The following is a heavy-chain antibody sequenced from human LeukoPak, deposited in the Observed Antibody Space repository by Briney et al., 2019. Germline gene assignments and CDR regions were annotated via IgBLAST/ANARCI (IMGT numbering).Heavy chain of an antibody. CDR1: GFTFSTYP. V-gene: IGHV3-23*01. J-gene: IGHJ3*02. CDR3: VKDSVRGYSGYGNDGFEI. Sequence: GGSLRLSCAASGFTFSTYPISWVRQAPGKGLEWVSAISSGGTDTYYADSAKGRFTISRDNSKNTLYLQMNSLRAEDTAVYYCVKDSVRGYSGYGNDGFEIWGQGTMVTVSS. D-gene: IGHD5-12*01. CDR2: ISSGGTDT.